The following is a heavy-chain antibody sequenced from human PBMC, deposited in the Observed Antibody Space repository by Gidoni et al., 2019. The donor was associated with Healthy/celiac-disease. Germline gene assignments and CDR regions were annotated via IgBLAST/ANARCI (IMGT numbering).Heavy chain of an antibody. Sequence: QLQLQESGPGLVKPSETLSLPCTVCGRSISSSSYYWGWIRQPPGKGLEWIGSIYYSGSTYYNPSLKSRVTRSVDTSKNQCSLKLSSVTAADTAVYYCARHPQGDGYHNDLHWGQGTLVTVSS. J-gene: IGHJ4*02. D-gene: IGHD5-12*01. CDR1: GRSISSSSYY. CDR2: IYYSGST. V-gene: IGHV4-39*01. CDR3: ARHPQGDGYHNDLH.